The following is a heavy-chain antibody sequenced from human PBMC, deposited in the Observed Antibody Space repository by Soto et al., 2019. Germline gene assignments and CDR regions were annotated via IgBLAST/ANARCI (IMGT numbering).Heavy chain of an antibody. Sequence: EVQLVESGGGLVQPGGCLRLSCAASGFTLISSNMDWVRQAPGKGLEWVSYININSGTIHYADSVKGRFTISRDNAKNSLYRQMDSLRAEDTAVYFCARDGTTGTTNYHYAMDVWGQGTTVTVSS. D-gene: IGHD4-17*01. CDR2: ININSGTI. CDR3: ARDGTTGTTNYHYAMDV. J-gene: IGHJ6*02. V-gene: IGHV3-48*03. CDR1: GFTLISSN.